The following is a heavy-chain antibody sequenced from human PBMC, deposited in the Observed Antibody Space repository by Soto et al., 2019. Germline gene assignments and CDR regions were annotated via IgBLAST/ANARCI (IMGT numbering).Heavy chain of an antibody. Sequence: SVKVSFKASGGTFSSYAISWVRQAPGQGLEWMGGIIPIFGTANYAQKFQGRVTITADKSTSTAYMELSSLRSEDTAVYYCARGSIAAAAPGGWFDPWGQGTLVTVSS. D-gene: IGHD6-13*01. J-gene: IGHJ5*02. CDR3: ARGSIAAAAPGGWFDP. V-gene: IGHV1-69*06. CDR2: IIPIFGTA. CDR1: GGTFSSYA.